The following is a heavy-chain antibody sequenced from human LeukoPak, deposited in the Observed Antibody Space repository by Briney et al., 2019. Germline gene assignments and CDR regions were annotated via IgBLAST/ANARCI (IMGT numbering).Heavy chain of an antibody. Sequence: PGGSLRLSCAGSGFTFSSYSMNWVRQAPGKGLEWVSYISSSSSTIYYADSVKGRFTISRDNSKNTVFLQMHSLRAEGTAVYYCVRESLGSVHPRGYSTTVSQDVWGKGTTVTISS. CDR2: ISSSSSTI. V-gene: IGHV3-48*01. J-gene: IGHJ6*04. CDR1: GFTFSSYS. CDR3: VRESLGSVHPRGYSTTVSQDV. D-gene: IGHD4-17*01.